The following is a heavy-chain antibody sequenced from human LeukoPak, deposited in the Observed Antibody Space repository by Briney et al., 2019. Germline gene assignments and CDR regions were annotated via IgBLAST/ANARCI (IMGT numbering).Heavy chain of an antibody. V-gene: IGHV1-46*01. CDR3: ARKTPGRPFDY. D-gene: IGHD2-15*01. CDR2: INPSGGST. J-gene: IGHJ4*02. Sequence: ASVKVSCKASGYTFTSYYMHWVRQAPGQGLEWMGIINPSGGSTSYPQKFQGRVTMTRDTSTSTVYMELSSLRSEDTAVYYCARKTPGRPFDYWGQGTLVTVSS. CDR1: GYTFTSYY.